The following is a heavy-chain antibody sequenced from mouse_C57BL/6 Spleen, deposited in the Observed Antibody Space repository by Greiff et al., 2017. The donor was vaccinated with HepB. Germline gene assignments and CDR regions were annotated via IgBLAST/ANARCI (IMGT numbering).Heavy chain of an antibody. V-gene: IGHV1-55*01. CDR1: GYTFTSYW. Sequence: QVHVKQSGAELVKPGASVKMSCKASGYTFTSYWITWVKQRPGQGLEWIGDIYPGSGSTNYNEKFKSKATLTVDTSSSTAYMQLSSLTSEDSAVYYCARGDYSNYSFAYWGKGTLVTVSA. D-gene: IGHD2-5*01. J-gene: IGHJ3*01. CDR2: IYPGSGST. CDR3: ARGDYSNYSFAY.